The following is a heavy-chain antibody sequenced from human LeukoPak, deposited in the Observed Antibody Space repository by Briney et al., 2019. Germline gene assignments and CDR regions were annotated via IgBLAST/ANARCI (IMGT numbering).Heavy chain of an antibody. V-gene: IGHV4-61*02. CDR1: GGSISSGSYY. D-gene: IGHD3-22*01. J-gene: IGHJ4*02. CDR2: ICTSGST. Sequence: SQTLSLTCTVSGGSISSGSYYWRWIRQPAGRGLEWIGRICTSGSTNYNPSSKSRVTISVDTSKNQFSLKLSSVTAADTAVYYCARSGGGTYYYDSSGTNYFDYWGQGTLVTVSS. CDR3: ARSGGGTYYYDSSGTNYFDY.